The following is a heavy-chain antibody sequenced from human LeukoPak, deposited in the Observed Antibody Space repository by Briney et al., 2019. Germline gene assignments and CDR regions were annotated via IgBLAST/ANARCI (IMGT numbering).Heavy chain of an antibody. CDR2: INSDGSTT. D-gene: IGHD1-26*01. CDR1: GFTFSSYA. CDR3: AGGWDYFDY. Sequence: GGSLRLSCAASGFTFSSYAMSWVRQAPGKGLVWVSRINSDGSTTNYADSVKGRFTISRDNAKNTLYLQMNSLRAEDTAVYYCAGGWDYFDYWGQGTMVTVSS. V-gene: IGHV3-74*01. J-gene: IGHJ4*02.